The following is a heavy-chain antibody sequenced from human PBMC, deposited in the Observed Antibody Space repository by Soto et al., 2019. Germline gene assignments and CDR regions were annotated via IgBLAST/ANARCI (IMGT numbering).Heavy chain of an antibody. CDR3: AREVGTFYYHYGMDV. CDR2: ISFDGSNK. Sequence: QVQLVESGGGVVQPGRSLRLSCAASGFTFSSYNMEWVRQAPGKGLEWVTVISFDGSNKYYADSVQGRFTISRDNSKNTVNLEMNSLKPEDTAVYYCAREVGTFYYHYGMDVWGQGTTVTVAS. J-gene: IGHJ6*02. D-gene: IGHD2-21*02. V-gene: IGHV3-30-3*01. CDR1: GFTFSSYN.